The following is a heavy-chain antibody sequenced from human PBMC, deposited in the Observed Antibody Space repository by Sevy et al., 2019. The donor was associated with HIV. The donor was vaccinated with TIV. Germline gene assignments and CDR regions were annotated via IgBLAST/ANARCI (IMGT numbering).Heavy chain of an antibody. Sequence: GGSLRLSCAASGFTFSSYWMHWVRQAPGKGLVWVSRINSDGSSTSYADSVKGRFTISRDNAKNTRYLQMNSLRAEDTAVYYCARLRYCSSTSCYTYYGADAFDIWGQGTMVTVSS. J-gene: IGHJ3*02. CDR1: GFTFSSYW. CDR2: INSDGSST. CDR3: ARLRYCSSTSCYTYYGADAFDI. D-gene: IGHD2-2*02. V-gene: IGHV3-74*01.